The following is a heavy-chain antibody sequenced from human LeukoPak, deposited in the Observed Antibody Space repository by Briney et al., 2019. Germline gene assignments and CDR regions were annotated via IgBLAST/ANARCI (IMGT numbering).Heavy chain of an antibody. CDR1: GFTFSSYG. J-gene: IGHJ6*02. Sequence: PGGSLRLSCAASGFTFSSYGMHWVRQAPGKGLEWVAVISYDGSNKYYADSVKGRFTISRDNSKNTLYLQMNSLRAEDTAVYYCAKDRPYGSGSYGTDVWGQGTTVTVSS. D-gene: IGHD3-10*01. CDR3: AKDRPYGSGSYGTDV. V-gene: IGHV3-30*18. CDR2: ISYDGSNK.